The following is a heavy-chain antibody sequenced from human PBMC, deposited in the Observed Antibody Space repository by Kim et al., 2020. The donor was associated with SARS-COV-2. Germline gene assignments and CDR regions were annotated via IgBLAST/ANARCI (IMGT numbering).Heavy chain of an antibody. J-gene: IGHJ5*02. V-gene: IGHV5-51*01. CDR3: ARTAAGTYDWFDP. Sequence: RYSPSFQGQVTISADKSISTAYLQWSSLKASDTAMYYWARTAAGTYDWFDPWGQGTLVTVSS. D-gene: IGHD6-13*01.